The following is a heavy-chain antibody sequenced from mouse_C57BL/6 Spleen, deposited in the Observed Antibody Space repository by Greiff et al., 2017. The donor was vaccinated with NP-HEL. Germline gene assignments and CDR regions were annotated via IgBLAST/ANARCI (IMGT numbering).Heavy chain of an antibody. CDR2: FYPGRGSI. Sequence: VQLQQSGAELVKPGASVKLSCKASGYTFTEYTIHWVKQRSGQGLEWIGWFYPGRGSIKYNEKFQETATLNADKSSSTVYIELSRLTAEDSAVYVCARHEEGTTGAMDYWGQGTSVTVSS. CDR3: ARHEEGTTGAMDY. V-gene: IGHV1-62-2*01. J-gene: IGHJ4*01. D-gene: IGHD1-1*01. CDR1: GYTFTEYT.